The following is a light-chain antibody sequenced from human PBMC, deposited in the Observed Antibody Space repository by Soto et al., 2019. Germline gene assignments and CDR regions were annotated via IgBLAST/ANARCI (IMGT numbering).Light chain of an antibody. Sequence: EIVLTQSPATLSLSPGERATLSCRASHSVSSSLAWYQHKPGQAPRLLIYATSHRATDIPTRFSGSGSETDFTLTISSLEPEDFAVYYCQQRSDWPPSLTFGGGTKVEIK. CDR3: QQRSDWPPSLT. V-gene: IGKV3-11*01. CDR1: HSVSSS. CDR2: ATS. J-gene: IGKJ4*01.